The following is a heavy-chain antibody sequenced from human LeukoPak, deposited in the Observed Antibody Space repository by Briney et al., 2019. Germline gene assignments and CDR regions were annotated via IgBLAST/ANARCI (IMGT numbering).Heavy chain of an antibody. D-gene: IGHD6-13*01. V-gene: IGHV3-74*01. CDR2: INSDGTNT. CDR1: GFTLSGYW. Sequence: GGSLRLSCAASGFTLSGYWMHWVRQAPGKGLVWVSHINSDGTNTRYADSVKGRFTISRDNARNTLYLQMRSLRADDTAVYYCARIGSNAALDYWGQGALATVSS. J-gene: IGHJ4*02. CDR3: ARIGSNAALDY.